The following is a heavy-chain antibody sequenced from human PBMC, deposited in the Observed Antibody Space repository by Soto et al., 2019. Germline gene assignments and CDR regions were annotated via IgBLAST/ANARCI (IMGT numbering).Heavy chain of an antibody. CDR1: GGSISSGDYY. CDR2: IYYSGST. V-gene: IGHV4-30-4*01. J-gene: IGHJ4*02. D-gene: IGHD3-16*01. Sequence: SETLSLTCTVSGGSISSGDYYWSWIRQPPGKGLEWIGYIYYSGSTYYNPPLKSRVTISVDTSKNQFSLKLSSVTAADTAVYYCARGGPYYFDYWGQGTLVTVSS. CDR3: ARGGPYYFDY.